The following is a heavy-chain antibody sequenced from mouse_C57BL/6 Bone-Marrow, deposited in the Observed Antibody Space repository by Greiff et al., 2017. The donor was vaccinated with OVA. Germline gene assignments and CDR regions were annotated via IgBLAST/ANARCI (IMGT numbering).Heavy chain of an antibody. V-gene: IGHV1-18*01. Sequence: DVKLVESGPELVKPGASVKIPCKASGYTFTDYNMDWVKQSHGKSLEWIGDINPNNGGTIYNQKFKGKATLTVAKSSSTAYMELRSLTSEDTAVYYCARDDGYYDWYFDVWGTGTTVTVSS. CDR3: ARDDGYYDWYFDV. CDR1: GYTFTDYN. CDR2: INPNNGGT. D-gene: IGHD2-3*01. J-gene: IGHJ1*03.